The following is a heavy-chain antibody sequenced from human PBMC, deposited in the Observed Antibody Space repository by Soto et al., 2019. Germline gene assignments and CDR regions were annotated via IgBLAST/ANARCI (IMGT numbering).Heavy chain of an antibody. CDR3: ASWVSDCWSRLPKRLDY. D-gene: IGHD3-3*01. CDR2: IRSKANTYAT. V-gene: IGHV3-73*02. Sequence: EVQLVESGGGLVQPGGSLKLSCAASGFTFSGSAMHWVRQASGKGLEWVGRIRSKANTYATAYAVSVKGRFTISRDDSRNTAYLQMNSLKTEDTAVYYCASWVSDCWSRLPKRLDYWGQGTVVTVSS. CDR1: GFTFSGSA. J-gene: IGHJ4*02.